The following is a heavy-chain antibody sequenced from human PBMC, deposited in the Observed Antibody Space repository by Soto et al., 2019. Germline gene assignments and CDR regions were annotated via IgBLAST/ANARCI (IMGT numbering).Heavy chain of an antibody. CDR1: GYTFTSYG. CDR3: ARDLPGNYDSSGYSQFDP. J-gene: IGHJ5*02. V-gene: IGHV1-18*01. CDR2: ISAYNGNT. Sequence: QVQLVQSGAEVKKPGASVKVSCKASGYTFTSYGISWVRQAPGQGLEWMGWISAYNGNTNYAQKLQGRVTMTTDKRTPTXXMELRSLRPDDTAVYYCARDLPGNYDSSGYSQFDPWGQGTLVTVSS. D-gene: IGHD3-22*01.